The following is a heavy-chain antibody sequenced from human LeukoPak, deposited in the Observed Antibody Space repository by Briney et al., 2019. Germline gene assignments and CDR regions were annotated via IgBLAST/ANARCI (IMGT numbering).Heavy chain of an antibody. CDR1: RDTFSRYA. J-gene: IGHJ6*03. Sequence: SVKVSCKTSRDTFSRYAITWVRQAPGQGLEWLGGIVPMFGAKKYAEKFQGRVTITTDKSTNTAYLELSSLRTEDTAVYHCARGSYVSGGFYHYYYYMDVWGKGTTVTVSS. D-gene: IGHD5-12*01. CDR2: IVPMFGAK. CDR3: ARGSYVSGGFYHYYYYMDV. V-gene: IGHV1-69*05.